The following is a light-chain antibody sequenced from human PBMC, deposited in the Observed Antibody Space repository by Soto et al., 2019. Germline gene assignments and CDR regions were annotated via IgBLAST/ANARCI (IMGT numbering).Light chain of an antibody. J-gene: IGLJ2*01. V-gene: IGLV2-23*03. CDR2: DGS. CDR3: CSYSCSSTFV. Sequence: QSALTQPASVSGSPGQSITISCTGTSSDVGSYNLVSWYQQHPGQAPKPLIYDGSKRPSGVSTRFSGSQSGNTAALTISGVQAEDEADDYFCSYSCSSTFVFGGGTKLTVL. CDR1: SSDVGSYNL.